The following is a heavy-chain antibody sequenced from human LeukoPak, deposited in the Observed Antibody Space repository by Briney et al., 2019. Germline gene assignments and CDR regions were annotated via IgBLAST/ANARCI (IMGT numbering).Heavy chain of an antibody. Sequence: GGSLRLSCAASGFTFSSYWMNWARQAPGKGLEWVASINHNGNVNYYVDSVKGRFTISRDNAKNSLYLQMSNLRAEDTAVYFCATVPMDSSGYYYYFDYWGQGTLVTVSS. CDR1: GFTFSSYW. V-gene: IGHV3-7*03. D-gene: IGHD3-22*01. CDR3: ATVPMDSSGYYYYFDY. J-gene: IGHJ4*02. CDR2: INHNGNVN.